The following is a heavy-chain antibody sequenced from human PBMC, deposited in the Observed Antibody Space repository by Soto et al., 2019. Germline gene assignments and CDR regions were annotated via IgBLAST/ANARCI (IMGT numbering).Heavy chain of an antibody. D-gene: IGHD6-19*01. CDR1: GFAFSSYA. V-gene: IGHV3-30-3*01. Sequence: QVQLVESGGGVVQPGRSLRLSCAASGFAFSSYAMHWVRQAPGKGLEWVAVISYDGSNKYYADSVKGRFTISRDNSKNTLYLQMNSLRAEDTAVYYCARVMGGQWLVPSGDYWGQGTLVTVSS. CDR3: ARVMGGQWLVPSGDY. CDR2: ISYDGSNK. J-gene: IGHJ4*02.